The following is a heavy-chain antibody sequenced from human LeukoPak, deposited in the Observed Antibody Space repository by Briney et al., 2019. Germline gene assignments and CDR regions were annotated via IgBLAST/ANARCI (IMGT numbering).Heavy chain of an antibody. CDR1: GFTFSSYA. V-gene: IGHV3-23*01. Sequence: GGSLRLSCAASGFTFSSYAMSWVRQAPGKGLEWVSAISGSGGSTYYADSVKGRFTISRDNSKNTLYLQMNSLRAEDTAVYYCAKELLWFGESPPGHPIDYWGQGTLVTVPS. J-gene: IGHJ4*02. D-gene: IGHD3-10*01. CDR3: AKELLWFGESPPGHPIDY. CDR2: ISGSGGST.